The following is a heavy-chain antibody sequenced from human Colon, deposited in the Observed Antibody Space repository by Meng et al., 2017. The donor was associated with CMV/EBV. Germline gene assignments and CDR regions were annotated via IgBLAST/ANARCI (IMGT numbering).Heavy chain of an antibody. CDR1: GGSFSPYY. D-gene: IGHD3-10*01. V-gene: IGHV4-34*02. CDR3: ARGGGTPIRGVLPFDF. CDR2: IDHTGST. J-gene: IGHJ4*02. Sequence: QVQQQQACAGLLKPSETLSLTCALYGGSFSPYYWSWIRQSPGKGLEWIAEIDHTGSTNYNPSLKSRVTISIDTSNSHFSLNLTSATAADTAVYYCARGGGTPIRGVLPFDFWGQGTLVTVSS.